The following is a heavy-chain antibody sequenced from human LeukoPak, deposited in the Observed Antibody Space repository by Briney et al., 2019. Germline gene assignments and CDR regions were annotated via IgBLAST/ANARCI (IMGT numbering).Heavy chain of an antibody. CDR2: ISAYNGNT. J-gene: IGHJ3*02. Sequence: ASVKVSCKASGYTFTSYGISWVRQAPGQGLEWMGWISAYNGNTNYAQKLQGRVTMTTDTSTSTAYMELRSLRSDDTAVYYCARDYGSGSYPGEDAFDIWGQGTMDTVSS. CDR1: GYTFTSYG. CDR3: ARDYGSGSYPGEDAFDI. V-gene: IGHV1-18*01. D-gene: IGHD3-10*01.